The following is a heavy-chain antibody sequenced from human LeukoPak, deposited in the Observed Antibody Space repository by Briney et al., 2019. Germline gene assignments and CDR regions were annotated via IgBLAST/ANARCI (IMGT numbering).Heavy chain of an antibody. CDR3: ARGVDIVVVPAAIHP. V-gene: IGHV1-46*03. J-gene: IGHJ5*02. CDR2: INPSGGST. D-gene: IGHD2-2*03. Sequence: ASVKVSCKASGYTFTSYYMHWVRQAPGQGLEWMGIINPSGGSTSYAQKFQGRVTMTRDTSTGTVYMELSSPRSEDTAVYYCARGVDIVVVPAAIHPWGQGTLVTVSS. CDR1: GYTFTSYY.